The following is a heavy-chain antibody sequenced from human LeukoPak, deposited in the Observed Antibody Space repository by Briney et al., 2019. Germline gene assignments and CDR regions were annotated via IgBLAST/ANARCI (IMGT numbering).Heavy chain of an antibody. CDR2: IYSGGST. CDR3: ARVSTDCGGDCYPYYFDC. Sequence: PGGSLRLSCAASGFTVSSNYMSWVRQAPGKGLEWVSVIYSGGSTYYADSVKGRFTISRHNSKNTLYLQMNSLRAEDTAVYYCARVSTDCGGDCYPYYFDCWGQGTLVTVSS. J-gene: IGHJ4*02. D-gene: IGHD2-21*02. CDR1: GFTVSSNY. V-gene: IGHV3-53*04.